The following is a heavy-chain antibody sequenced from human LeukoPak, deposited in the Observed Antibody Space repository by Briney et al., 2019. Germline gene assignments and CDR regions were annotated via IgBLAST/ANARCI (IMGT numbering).Heavy chain of an antibody. CDR3: ARHFSRGDDY. D-gene: IGHD2-21*02. J-gene: IGHJ4*02. V-gene: IGHV5-51*01. CDR2: IYPGDSDT. CDR1: GYNFTNYW. Sequence: GESLQISCQGSGYNFTNYWIGWVRQMSGKGLEWMGGIYPGDSDTTYSPSFQGQVTISVDKSISTAYLQWSSLKDSDTAMYYCARHFSRGDDYWGQGTLVTVSS.